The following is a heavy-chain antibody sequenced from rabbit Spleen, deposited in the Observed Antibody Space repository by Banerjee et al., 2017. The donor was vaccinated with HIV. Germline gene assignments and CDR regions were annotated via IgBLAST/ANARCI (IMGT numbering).Heavy chain of an antibody. D-gene: IGHD6-1*01. J-gene: IGHJ4*01. CDR2: INAITGKA. CDR1: GFSFSTSDC. V-gene: IGHV1S40*01. CDR3: ARGGVGYAGYTYVTGLGFNL. Sequence: QSLEESGGDLVKPGASLTLTCTASGFSFSTSDCMSWVRQAPGKGLEWIACINAITGKAVYASWAKGRFTFSKTSSTTVTLQMTSLTAADTATYLCARGGVGYAGYTYVTGLGFNLWGPGTLVTVS.